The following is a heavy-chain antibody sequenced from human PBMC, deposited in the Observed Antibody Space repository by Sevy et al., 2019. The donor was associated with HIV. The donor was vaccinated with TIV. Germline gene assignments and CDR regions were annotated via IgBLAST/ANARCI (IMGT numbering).Heavy chain of an antibody. Sequence: ASVKVSCKVSGYTLNEFSMHWVRQAPGKGLEWMTTFDPEDGDPEDGKTIYAQKFLGRVTVTEDTSTDTAYMELSSLRSEDTAVYYCATTKDYYDSSGYPFDYWGQETLVTVSS. D-gene: IGHD3-22*01. V-gene: IGHV1-24*01. CDR1: GYTLNEFS. CDR3: ATTKDYYDSSGYPFDY. J-gene: IGHJ4*02. CDR2: FDPEDGDPEDGKT.